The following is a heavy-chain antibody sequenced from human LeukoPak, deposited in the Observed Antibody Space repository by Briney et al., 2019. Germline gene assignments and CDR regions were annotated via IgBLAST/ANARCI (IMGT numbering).Heavy chain of an antibody. CDR1: GFLFSSYG. Sequence: GGSLRLSCAASGFLFSSYGMHWVRQAPGKGLEWEAFIQYDGSNQYYADSVKGRFTISRDNSKNTLYLQMNSLRAEDTAVYYCAKDGVGVRNSGSYYASDYWGQGTLVTVSS. V-gene: IGHV3-30*02. CDR2: IQYDGSNQ. CDR3: AKDGVGVRNSGSYYASDY. D-gene: IGHD1-26*01. J-gene: IGHJ4*02.